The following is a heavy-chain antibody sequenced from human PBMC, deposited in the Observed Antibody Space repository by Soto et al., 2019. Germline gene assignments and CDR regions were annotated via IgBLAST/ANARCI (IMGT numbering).Heavy chain of an antibody. J-gene: IGHJ4*02. CDR2: VDPNGGGS. Sequence: ASVKVSCKTSGYSFTVYKLRWVRQAPGQGLEWMGWVDPNGGGSNSAQKFQGSVTMIWDTSITTAYLDLTRLTTNDTATYFCATWVDYGDFEGFDFWGQGTLVTVS. CDR1: GYSFTVYK. D-gene: IGHD4-17*01. CDR3: ATWVDYGDFEGFDF. V-gene: IGHV1-2*04.